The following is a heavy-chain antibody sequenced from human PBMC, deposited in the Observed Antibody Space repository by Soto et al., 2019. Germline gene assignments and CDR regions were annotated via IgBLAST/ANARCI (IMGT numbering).Heavy chain of an antibody. CDR3: VRAARSGTTHFDY. CDR1: GLTFSDHY. D-gene: IGHD1-7*01. CDR2: SRNKAKSYTT. Sequence: EVQLVESGGVLVQPGGSLRLSCVASGLTFSDHYMDWVRQAPGKGLEWVGRSRNKAKSYTTDYAASEKGRFTISRDDLKISVYLQMNTLETEDTAVYYCVRAARSGTTHFDYWGQGTLVTVSS. J-gene: IGHJ4*02. V-gene: IGHV3-72*01.